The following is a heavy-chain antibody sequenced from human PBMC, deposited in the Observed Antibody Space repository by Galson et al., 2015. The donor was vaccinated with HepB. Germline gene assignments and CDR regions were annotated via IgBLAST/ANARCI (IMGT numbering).Heavy chain of an antibody. V-gene: IGHV1-46*01. CDR2: INPSGGST. J-gene: IGHJ3*02. CDR1: GYTFTSYY. CDR3: ARDPWGDQQPLYAFDI. D-gene: IGHD6-13*01. Sequence: SVKVSCKASGYTFTSYYMHWVRQAPGQGLEWMGIINPSGGSTSYAQKFQGRVTMTRDTSTSTVYMELSSLRSEDTAVYYCARDPWGDQQPLYAFDIWGQGTMVTVSS.